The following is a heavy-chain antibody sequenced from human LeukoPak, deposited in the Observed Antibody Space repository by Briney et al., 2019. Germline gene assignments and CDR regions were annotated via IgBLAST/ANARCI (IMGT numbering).Heavy chain of an antibody. Sequence: GASVKVSCKASGYTFTSYGISWVRQAPGQGLEWMGWINTYNGNTIYAQRLQGRVTMTTDTSTSTAYMDLRSLRSDDTAVYYCARFRAGVGEPYGDYWGQGTLVTVSS. V-gene: IGHV1-18*01. D-gene: IGHD3-10*01. J-gene: IGHJ4*02. CDR2: INTYNGNT. CDR3: ARFRAGVGEPYGDY. CDR1: GYTFTSYG.